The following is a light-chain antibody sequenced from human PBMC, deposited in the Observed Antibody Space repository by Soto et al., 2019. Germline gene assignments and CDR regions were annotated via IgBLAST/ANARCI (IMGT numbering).Light chain of an antibody. V-gene: IGLV7-46*01. Sequence: QAVVTQEPSLTVSPGGTVTLTCGSSTGAVTSGHYPYWFQQKPGQAPRTLIYDTSNKHSWTPARFSGSLLGGKAALTLSGAQPEDEAEYYCLLSYSGARVWVFGTVTKVTVL. CDR1: TGAVTSGHY. CDR2: DTS. CDR3: LLSYSGARVWV. J-gene: IGLJ1*01.